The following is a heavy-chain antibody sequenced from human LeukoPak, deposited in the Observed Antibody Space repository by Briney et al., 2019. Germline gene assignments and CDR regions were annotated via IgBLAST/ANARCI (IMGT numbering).Heavy chain of an antibody. V-gene: IGHV3-21*01. CDR3: ARDELGVSGSGVYYYYGMDV. Sequence: GGSLRLSCAASAFTFSSYEMNWVRQAPGKGLEWVSSISRSSTDIQYADSVKGRFTISRDNAKNSLHLQMNSLRAEDTAVYYCARDELGVSGSGVYYYYGMDVWGQGTTVTVSS. J-gene: IGHJ6*02. CDR2: ISRSSTDI. CDR1: AFTFSSYE. D-gene: IGHD3-10*01.